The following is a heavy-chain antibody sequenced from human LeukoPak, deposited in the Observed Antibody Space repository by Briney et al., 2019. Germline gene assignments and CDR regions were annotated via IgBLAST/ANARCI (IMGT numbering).Heavy chain of an antibody. CDR1: GFTFSSYA. J-gene: IGHJ4*02. V-gene: IGHV3-30-3*01. CDR2: ISYDGTNK. CDR3: ARQPDDSSGWNNGQDYFDY. Sequence: GGSLRLSCAASGFTFSSYAMHWVRQAPGKGLEWVAVISYDGTNKYYADSVKGRFTISRDNSKNTLYLQMNSLRADEDTAVYYCARQPDDSSGWNNGQDYFDYWGQGTLVTVSS. D-gene: IGHD6-19*01.